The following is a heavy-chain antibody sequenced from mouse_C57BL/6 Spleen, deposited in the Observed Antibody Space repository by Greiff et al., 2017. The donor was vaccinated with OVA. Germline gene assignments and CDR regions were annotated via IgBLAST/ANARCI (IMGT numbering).Heavy chain of an antibody. CDR2: INPSSGYT. CDR3: ARGTTVVAYYFDY. V-gene: IGHV1-7*01. Sequence: SGAELAKPGASVKLSCKASGYTFTSYWMHWVKQRPGQGLEWIGYINPSSGYTKYNQKFKDKATLTADKSSSTAYMQLSSLTYVDSAVYYCARGTTVVAYYFDYWGQGTTLTVSS. D-gene: IGHD1-1*01. CDR1: GYTFTSYW. J-gene: IGHJ2*01.